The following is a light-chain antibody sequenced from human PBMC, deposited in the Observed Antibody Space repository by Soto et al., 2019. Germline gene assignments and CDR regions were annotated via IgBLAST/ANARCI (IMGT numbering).Light chain of an antibody. V-gene: IGKV1-5*03. J-gene: IGKJ5*01. CDR2: KAS. CDR3: QQYSTYPIT. Sequence: DIKMTQSPSTLSASIGDRVTITGRASQSISSWFAWYQQKPGTVPKLLIYKASNFESGLPSRFTGSGSGTEFTLTISSLQSDDFATYYCQQYSTYPITFGQGTRLEIK. CDR1: QSISSW.